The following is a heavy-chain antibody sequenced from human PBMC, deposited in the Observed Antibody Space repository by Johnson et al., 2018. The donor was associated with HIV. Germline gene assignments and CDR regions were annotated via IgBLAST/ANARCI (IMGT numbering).Heavy chain of an antibody. D-gene: IGHD6-13*01. CDR1: GFKLYEYD. J-gene: IGHJ3*02. Sequence: VQLVESGGDVVRPGGSLRISCVASGFKLYEYDVSWVRQVPGKGLEWVSGINWSGGGTAYADSVKGRFTISRDNSKNTLYLQMNSLRAEDTAVYYCASEIYRPRASSSWYVGAFDIWGQGTMVTVSS. CDR2: INWSGGGT. V-gene: IGHV3-20*04. CDR3: ASEIYRPRASSSWYVGAFDI.